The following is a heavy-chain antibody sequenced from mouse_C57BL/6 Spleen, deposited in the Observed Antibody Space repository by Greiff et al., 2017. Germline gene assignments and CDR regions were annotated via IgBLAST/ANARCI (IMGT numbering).Heavy chain of an antibody. J-gene: IGHJ2*01. CDR2: IDPSDSYT. Sequence: QVQLQQPGAELVKPGASVKLSCKASGYTFTSYWMQWVKQRPGQGLEWIGEIDPSDSYTNSNQKFKGKATLTVDTSSSTAYMQLSSLTSEDSAVXYCARWSYYYGSSRYYFDYWGQGTTRTVSS. CDR1: GYTFTSYW. V-gene: IGHV1-50*01. D-gene: IGHD1-1*01. CDR3: ARWSYYYGSSRYYFDY.